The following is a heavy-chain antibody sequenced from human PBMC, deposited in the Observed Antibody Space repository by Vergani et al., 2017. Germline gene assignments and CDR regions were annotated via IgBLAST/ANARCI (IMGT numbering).Heavy chain of an antibody. CDR2: ISSSGSTL. D-gene: IGHD3-10*01. CDR1: GFTFSSHE. CDR3: ARGEHVRFGDPTAFDI. J-gene: IGHJ3*02. V-gene: IGHV3-48*03. Sequence: EVQLLESGGGLVQPGGSLRLSCAASGFTFSSHEMNWVRQAPGKGLEWVSYISSSGSTLYYADSVKGRFTISRDNAKNSLYLQMNSLRAEDTAVYYCARGEHVRFGDPTAFDIWGQGTMVTVSS.